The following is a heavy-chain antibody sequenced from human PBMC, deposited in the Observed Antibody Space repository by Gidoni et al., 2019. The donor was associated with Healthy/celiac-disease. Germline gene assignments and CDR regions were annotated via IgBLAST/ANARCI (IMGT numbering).Heavy chain of an antibody. CDR3: AKGTVTPFSGWFVP. Sequence: EVQLVESGGVVVQPGGSLRLSCAASGFTFDVYTMHWVRQAPGKGLGWVSLISWDGGSTYYADSVKGRFTISRDNSKNSLYLQMNSLRTEDTALYYCAKGTVTPFSGWFVPWGQGTLVTVSS. J-gene: IGHJ5*02. V-gene: IGHV3-43*01. CDR1: GFTFDVYT. CDR2: ISWDGGST. D-gene: IGHD4-17*01.